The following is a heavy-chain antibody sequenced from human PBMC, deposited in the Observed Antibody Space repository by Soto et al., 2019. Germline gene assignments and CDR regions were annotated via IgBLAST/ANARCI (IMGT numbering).Heavy chain of an antibody. CDR2: TNPKRGDA. Sequence: QVQLVQSGAEVKKPGASVKVSCKASGYTFTNFDINWVRQAPGQGLEWMGWTNPKRGDAGYAQKFQGRVTMTRDTYKSIAYMEVSSLRSEDTAMYYCARINSDCVRTSCHLDYWGQGTLVTVSS. D-gene: IGHD2-2*01. CDR3: ARINSDCVRTSCHLDY. J-gene: IGHJ4*02. V-gene: IGHV1-8*01. CDR1: GYTFTNFD.